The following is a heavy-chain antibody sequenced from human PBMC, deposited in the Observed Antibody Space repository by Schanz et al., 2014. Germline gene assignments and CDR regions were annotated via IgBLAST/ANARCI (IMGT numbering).Heavy chain of an antibody. CDR3: ARVRPGFAIDP. V-gene: IGHV4-31*03. CDR1: GGSISSGGYF. J-gene: IGHJ5*02. D-gene: IGHD6-25*01. Sequence: QVQLQESGPGLVKPSQTLSLTCTVSGGSISSGGYFWTWIRQHPGKGLEWIGHIDYRGTPYYNESLKSRVTISLHAYENQFSLPLTSVNAADTAVYYCARVRPGFAIDPWGQGTLVTVSS. CDR2: IDYRGTP.